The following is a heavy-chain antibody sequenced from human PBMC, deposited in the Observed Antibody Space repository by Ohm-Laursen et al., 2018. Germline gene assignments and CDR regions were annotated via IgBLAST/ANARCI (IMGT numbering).Heavy chain of an antibody. D-gene: IGHD3-22*01. Sequence: SLRLSCAASGFTFDDYAMHWVRQAPGKGLEWVSGISWNSGSIGYADSVKGRFTISRDNAKNSLYLQMNSLRAEGTALYYCAKALTDYYDSSGYFNYWGQGTLVTVSS. J-gene: IGHJ4*02. CDR2: ISWNSGSI. CDR3: AKALTDYYDSSGYFNY. CDR1: GFTFDDYA. V-gene: IGHV3-9*01.